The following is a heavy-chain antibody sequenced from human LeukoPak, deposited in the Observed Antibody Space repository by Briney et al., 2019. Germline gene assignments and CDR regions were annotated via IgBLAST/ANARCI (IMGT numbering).Heavy chain of an antibody. Sequence: GGSLRLSCAASGFTFDDYAMHWVRQAPGKGLEWVSGINWNSDSRGYADSVKGRFTISRDNAKNSVYLQMTSLRAEDTALYYCAKDATAVPGTVYMDVWGKGTTVTISS. CDR1: GFTFDDYA. CDR2: INWNSDSR. V-gene: IGHV3-9*01. CDR3: AKDATAVPGTVYMDV. J-gene: IGHJ6*03. D-gene: IGHD6-13*01.